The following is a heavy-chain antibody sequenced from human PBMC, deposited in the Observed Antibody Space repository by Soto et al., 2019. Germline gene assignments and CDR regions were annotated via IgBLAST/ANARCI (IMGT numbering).Heavy chain of an antibody. J-gene: IGHJ4*02. V-gene: IGHV4-31*03. CDR1: GGSISSGGYY. CDR2: IYYSGST. Sequence: PSETLSLTCTVSGGSISSGGYYWSWIRQHPGKGLEWIGYIYYSGSTYYNPSLKSRVTISVDTSKNQFSLKLSSVTAADTAVYYCARDIGSYAYGEGYSGQGIQVTVSS. D-gene: IGHD3-10*01. CDR3: ARDIGSYAYGEGY.